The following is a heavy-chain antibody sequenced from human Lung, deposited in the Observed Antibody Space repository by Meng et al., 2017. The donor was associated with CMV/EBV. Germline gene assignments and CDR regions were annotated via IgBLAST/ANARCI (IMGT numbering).Heavy chain of an antibody. V-gene: IGHV1-18*01. CDR2: ISAYNGNT. Sequence: SGYNFNSYGSSWVRQAPGQGLEWMGWISAYNGNTNYAQKPQGRVTMTTATATSTAYMELRSLRSDDTAVYYCARDRWAFRYSYGVDYWGQGTLVTVSS. D-gene: IGHD5-18*01. J-gene: IGHJ4*02. CDR1: GYNFNSYG. CDR3: ARDRWAFRYSYGVDY.